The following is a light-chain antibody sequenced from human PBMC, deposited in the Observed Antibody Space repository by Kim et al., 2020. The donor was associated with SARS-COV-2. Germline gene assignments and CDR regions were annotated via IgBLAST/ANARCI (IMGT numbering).Light chain of an antibody. CDR3: QQYNNWPYT. V-gene: IGKV3-15*01. CDR1: QSVSSN. Sequence: EVVMMQSPATLSLSPGGRATLSCRASQSVSSNLAWYQHKPGQAPSLLIYGASTRAAGIPARFGGSGSGTEFTLTISSLQSEDFVLYFCQQYNNWPYTFGQGTKLEIK. CDR2: GAS. J-gene: IGKJ2*01.